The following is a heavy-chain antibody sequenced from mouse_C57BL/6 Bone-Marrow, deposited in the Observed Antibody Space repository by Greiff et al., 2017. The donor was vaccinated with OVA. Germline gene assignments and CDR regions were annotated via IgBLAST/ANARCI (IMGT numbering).Heavy chain of an antibody. D-gene: IGHD1-1*01. CDR2: INPRTGGT. CDR3: ARSGYYGSSGYAMDY. Sequence: EVQLQQSGPELVKPGASVKISCKASGYSFTGYYMNWVKQSPEKSLEWIGEINPRTGGTTYNQKFKAKATLTVDKSSSTAYMQLKSLTSEDSAVYYCARSGYYGSSGYAMDYWGQGTSVTVSS. CDR1: GYSFTGYY. J-gene: IGHJ4*01. V-gene: IGHV1-42*01.